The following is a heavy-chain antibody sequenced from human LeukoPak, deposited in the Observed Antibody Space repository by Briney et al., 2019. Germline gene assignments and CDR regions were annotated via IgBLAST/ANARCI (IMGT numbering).Heavy chain of an antibody. J-gene: IGHJ4*02. Sequence: GGSLRLSCAASGIAFNNYDMNWVRQAPGKGLEWVSAISGSGSSTYYAVSVKGRFTISRDNSKNTLYLQMNSLRAEDTAVYCCAKEGGSSWYYFDFWGQGTLVTVSS. D-gene: IGHD6-13*01. CDR3: AKEGGSSWYYFDF. CDR2: ISGSGSST. CDR1: GIAFNNYD. V-gene: IGHV3-23*01.